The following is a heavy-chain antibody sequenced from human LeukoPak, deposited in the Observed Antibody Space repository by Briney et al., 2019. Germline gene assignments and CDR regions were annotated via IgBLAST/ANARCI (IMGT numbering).Heavy chain of an antibody. J-gene: IGHJ5*02. CDR3: ARSPKAWFDP. Sequence: KPSETLSLTCTVSGGSISSSSYYWGWIRQPPGKGLEWIGSIYYSGSTYYNPSLKSRVTISVDTSKNQFSLKLSSVTAADTAVYYCARSPKAWFDPWGQGTLVTVSS. CDR2: IYYSGST. V-gene: IGHV4-39*01. CDR1: GGSISSSSYY.